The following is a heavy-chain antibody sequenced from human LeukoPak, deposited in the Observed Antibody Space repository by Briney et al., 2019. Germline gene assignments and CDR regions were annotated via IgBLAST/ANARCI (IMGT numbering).Heavy chain of an antibody. CDR3: ARGQGRRTLYGSGSYNY. J-gene: IGHJ4*02. V-gene: IGHV1-8*01. CDR1: GYTFTSYD. D-gene: IGHD3-10*01. CDR2: MNPNSGNT. Sequence: EASVKVSCKASGYTFTSYDINWVRQATGQGLEWMGWMNPNSGNTGYAQKFQGRVTMTRNTSISTAYMELSSLRSEDTAVYYCARGQGRRTLYGSGSYNYWGQGTLVTVSS.